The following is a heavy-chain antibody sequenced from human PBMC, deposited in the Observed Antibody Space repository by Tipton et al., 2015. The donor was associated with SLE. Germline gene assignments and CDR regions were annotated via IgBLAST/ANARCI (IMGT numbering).Heavy chain of an antibody. Sequence: TLSLTCTVSGGSISSYYWSWIRQPPGKGLEWIGEINHSGSTNYNPSLKSRVTISVDTSKNQFSLKLSSVTAADTAVYYCAREGLCGGDCSSYFDYWGRGTLVTVSS. D-gene: IGHD2-21*01. CDR3: AREGLCGGDCSSYFDY. J-gene: IGHJ4*02. CDR2: INHSGST. CDR1: GGSISSYY. V-gene: IGHV4-34*01.